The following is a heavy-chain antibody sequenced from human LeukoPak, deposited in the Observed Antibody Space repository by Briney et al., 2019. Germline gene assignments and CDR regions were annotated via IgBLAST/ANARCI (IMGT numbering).Heavy chain of an antibody. CDR1: GFTFSSYA. D-gene: IGHD1-20*01. J-gene: IGHJ4*02. CDR3: AKGEYNWNRFDY. V-gene: IGHV3-23*01. CDR2: ISGSGGST. Sequence: GGSLRLSCAASGFTFSSYAMSWVRQAPGKGLEWVSAISGSGGSTYYADSVRGRFTISRDNSKNTLYLQMNSLRAEDTAVYYCAKGEYNWNRFDYWGQGTLVTVSS.